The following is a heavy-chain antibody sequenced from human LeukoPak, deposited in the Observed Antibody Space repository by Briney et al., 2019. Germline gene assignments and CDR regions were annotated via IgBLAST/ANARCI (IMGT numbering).Heavy chain of an antibody. Sequence: PGGSLRLSCAASGFTFSTYWMGWVRQTPEKGLEWVANINQDESEKKYVDSVEGRFTISRDNARNSLSLQMNSLKTEDTAVYYCTTMTTVTPRFHPKDYYYYMDVWGKGTTVTVSS. V-gene: IGHV3-7*03. CDR2: INQDESEK. J-gene: IGHJ6*03. D-gene: IGHD4-17*01. CDR1: GFTFSTYW. CDR3: TTMTTVTPRFHPKDYYYYMDV.